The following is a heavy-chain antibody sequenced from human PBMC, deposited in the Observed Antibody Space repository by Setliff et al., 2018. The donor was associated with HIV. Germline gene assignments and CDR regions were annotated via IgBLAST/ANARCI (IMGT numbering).Heavy chain of an antibody. CDR2: ISYTGST. CDR3: ARHCSGGTCYGPDAENFLH. Sequence: SETLSLTCTVPGGTINRSNYYWGWSRQPPGKGLEWIGTISYTGSTYYTPSLKSRVTISVDTSKNQFFLKLSSVNAADTAVYYCARHCSGGTCYGPDAENFLHWGQGTLVTVSS. CDR1: GGTINRSNYY. J-gene: IGHJ1*01. V-gene: IGHV4-39*01. D-gene: IGHD2-15*01.